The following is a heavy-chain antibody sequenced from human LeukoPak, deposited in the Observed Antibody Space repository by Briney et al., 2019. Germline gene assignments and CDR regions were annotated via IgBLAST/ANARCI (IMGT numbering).Heavy chain of an antibody. CDR2: IYYSGST. D-gene: IGHD3-22*01. J-gene: IGHJ4*02. Sequence: PSETLSLTCTVSGGSISSGGYYWSWIRQHPGKGLEWIGYIYYSGSTYYNPSLKSRVTISVDTSKNQFSLKLSSVTAADTAAYYCAREDMIGSNSVDYWGQGTLVTVSS. CDR1: GGSISSGGYY. CDR3: AREDMIGSNSVDY. V-gene: IGHV4-31*03.